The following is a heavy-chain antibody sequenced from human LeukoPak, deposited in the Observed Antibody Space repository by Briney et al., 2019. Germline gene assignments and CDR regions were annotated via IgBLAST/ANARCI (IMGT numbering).Heavy chain of an antibody. V-gene: IGHV4-39*01. D-gene: IGHD2-8*01. CDR3: ARTDIVLMAYAIVHFDL. CDR1: GGSISSGSYY. J-gene: IGHJ2*01. CDR2: IYYSGST. Sequence: SETLSLTCTVSGGSISSGSYYWGWIRQPPGKGLEWIASIYYSGSTYYNPSLKSRVTISVDTSKNQFSLKLNSVTAADTAVYYCARTDIVLMAYAIVHFDLWGRGTLVTVSS.